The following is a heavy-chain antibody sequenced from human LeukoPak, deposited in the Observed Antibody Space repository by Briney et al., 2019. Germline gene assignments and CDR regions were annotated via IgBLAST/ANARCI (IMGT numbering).Heavy chain of an antibody. V-gene: IGHV3-30*18. CDR2: ISYNGNNK. J-gene: IGHJ4*02. Sequence: SGGSLRLSCAASGFTFSSYGMHWVRQAPGKGLEWVAVISYNGNNKYYADSVKGRFTISRDNSKNTLYLQMNSLRAEDTAVYYCAKMKYGSGRYLARPADYWGQGTLVTVSS. CDR3: AKMKYGSGRYLARPADY. D-gene: IGHD3-10*01. CDR1: GFTFSSYG.